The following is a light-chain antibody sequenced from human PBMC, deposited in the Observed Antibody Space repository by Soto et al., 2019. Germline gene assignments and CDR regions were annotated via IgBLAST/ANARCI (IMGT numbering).Light chain of an antibody. CDR1: QSVSSSY. CDR3: QQYVYSPIT. V-gene: IGKV3-20*01. Sequence: EIVLTQSPGTLSLSPGERATLSCRASQSVSSSYLAWYQQKPGQAPRLLIYGASSRATGIPDKFSGIGSGTDFTLTISRLESEDFAIYYCQQYVYSPITFGQGTRLEIK. J-gene: IGKJ5*01. CDR2: GAS.